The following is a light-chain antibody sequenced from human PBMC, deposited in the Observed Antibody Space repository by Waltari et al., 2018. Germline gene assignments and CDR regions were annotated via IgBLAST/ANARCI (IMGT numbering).Light chain of an antibody. V-gene: IGKV3-20*01. J-gene: IGKJ1*01. CDR3: QQYRSAPWT. Sequence: EIVLTQSPGTLSLSPGERATLSCRPSQSVSSSYLAWYQQKPGQAPRPLIDCASNRATDIPDRFCGRGSETDVTLTISRLEPEDFAVYYCQQYRSAPWTFGRGTKVEIK. CDR2: CAS. CDR1: QSVSSSY.